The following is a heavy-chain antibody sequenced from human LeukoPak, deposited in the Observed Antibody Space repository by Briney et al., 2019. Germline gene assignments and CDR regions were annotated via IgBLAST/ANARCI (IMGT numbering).Heavy chain of an antibody. CDR2: INPKNGGT. CDR1: GYTFTGYY. V-gene: IGHV1-2*02. J-gene: IGHJ5*02. CDR3: ARDLVGYCSSTSCYFPGWGKNWFDP. D-gene: IGHD2-2*01. Sequence: ASVKVSCKAIGYTFTGYYMYWVRQAPGQGLEWMGWINPKNGGTNYAQKFQGRVTMTTDTSTSTAYMELRSLRSDDTAVYYCARDLVGYCSSTSCYFPGWGKNWFDPWGQGALVTVSS.